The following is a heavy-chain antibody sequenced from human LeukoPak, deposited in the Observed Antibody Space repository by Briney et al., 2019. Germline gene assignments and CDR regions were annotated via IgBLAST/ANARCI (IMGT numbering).Heavy chain of an antibody. J-gene: IGHJ3*02. V-gene: IGHV3-30*04. CDR2: ISYDGSNK. CDR1: GFTFSSYA. CDR3: ARGNPTNDAFDI. Sequence: PGRSLRLSCAASGFTFSSYAMHWVRQAPGKGLEWVAVISYDGSNKYYADSEKGRFTISRDNSKNTLYLQMNNLRADDTAVYYCARGNPTNDAFDIWGQGTMVTVSS.